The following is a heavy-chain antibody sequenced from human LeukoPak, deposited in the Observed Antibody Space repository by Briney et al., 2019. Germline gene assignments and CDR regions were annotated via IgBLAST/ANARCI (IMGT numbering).Heavy chain of an antibody. J-gene: IGHJ4*02. CDR2: ISWNSGSI. D-gene: IGHD1-1*01. V-gene: IGHV3-9*01. CDR1: GFTFDDYA. CDR3: AKGRDWNDALDY. Sequence: PGRSLRLSCAASGFTFDDYAMHWVRQAPGKGLEWASGISWNSGSIGYADSVKGRFTISRDNAKNSLYLQMNSLRAEDTALYYCAKGRDWNDALDYWGQGTLVTVSS.